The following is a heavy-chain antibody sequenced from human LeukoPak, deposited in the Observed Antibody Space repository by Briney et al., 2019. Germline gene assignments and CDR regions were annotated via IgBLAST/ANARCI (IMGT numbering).Heavy chain of an antibody. V-gene: IGHV3-7*01. CDR2: IRGDGTVT. Sequence: GGSLRLSCAPSGFTFSYNWMSWVRQAPGKGLEWVATIRGDGTVTHYVDSAKGRFTISRDNAKNSMYLQMEYLGVEDTAVYYCATLRGDATIFEYWGQGTLVTVSS. CDR3: ATLRGDATIFEY. CDR1: GFTFSYNW. D-gene: IGHD5-24*01. J-gene: IGHJ4*02.